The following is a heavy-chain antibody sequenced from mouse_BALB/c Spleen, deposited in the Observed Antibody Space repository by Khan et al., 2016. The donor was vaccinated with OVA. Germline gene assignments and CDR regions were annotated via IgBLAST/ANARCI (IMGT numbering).Heavy chain of an antibody. CDR3: ARRGLYGIFVY. Sequence: VQLQESGTELAKPGASVKMSCKASGYTFISYWMHWVKQRPGKGLEWIGYINPSTDYTEYNQKFKDKATLTTDKSSNTAYMQLSSLTSEDSADYLCARRGLYGIFVYWGQGTRVTVSA. V-gene: IGHV1-7*01. J-gene: IGHJ3*01. CDR1: GYTFISYW. D-gene: IGHD2-1*01. CDR2: INPSTDYT.